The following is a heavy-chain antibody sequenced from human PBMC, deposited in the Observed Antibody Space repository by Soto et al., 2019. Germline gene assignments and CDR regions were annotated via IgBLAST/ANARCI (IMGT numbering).Heavy chain of an antibody. V-gene: IGHV3-9*01. CDR2: ISWNSGSI. CDR3: ARGGSGSYYGHFQH. J-gene: IGHJ1*01. D-gene: IGHD3-10*01. CDR1: GFTFDDYA. Sequence: GGSLRLSCAASGFTFDDYAMHWVRQAPGKGLEWVSGISWNSGSIGYADSVKGRFTISRDNAKNSLYLQMNSLRAEDTAVYYCARGGSGSYYGHFQHWGQGTLVTVSS.